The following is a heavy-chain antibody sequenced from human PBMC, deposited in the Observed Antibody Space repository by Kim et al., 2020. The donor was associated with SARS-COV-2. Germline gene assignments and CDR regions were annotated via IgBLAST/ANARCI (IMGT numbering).Heavy chain of an antibody. J-gene: IGHJ3*02. V-gene: IGHV4-39*07. CDR3: ARGRGAFDI. CDR2: IYYSGST. CDR1: GGSISSSSYY. Sequence: SETLSLTCTVSGGSISSSSYYWGWIRQPPGKGLEWIGSIYYSGSTYYNPSLKSRVTISVDTSKNQFSLKLSSVTAADTAVYYCARGRGAFDIWGQGTMVTVSS.